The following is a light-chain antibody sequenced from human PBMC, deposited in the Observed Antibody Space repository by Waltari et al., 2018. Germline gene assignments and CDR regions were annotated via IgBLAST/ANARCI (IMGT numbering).Light chain of an antibody. V-gene: IGKV3-20*01. CDR2: GAS. CDR3: QQYGFSPEYT. J-gene: IGKJ2*01. CDR1: QSVSSNY. Sequence: DIVLTQSPGTLSLSPGERATLSCRASQSVSSNYLAWYQPKPGQAPRLLISGASSRATGVPDRCNGSGSGTDFTLTISRLETEDFAMYYCQQYGFSPEYTFGQGTKFEIK.